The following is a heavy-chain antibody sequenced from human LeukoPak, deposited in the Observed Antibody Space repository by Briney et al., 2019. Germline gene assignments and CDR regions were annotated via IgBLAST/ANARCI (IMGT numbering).Heavy chain of an antibody. CDR1: GGSISSGGYY. J-gene: IGHJ5*02. CDR2: IYYSGST. CDR3: ARGHVLRYFDWLNWFDP. Sequence: SETLSLTCTVSGGSISSGGYYWSWLRQHPGTGLEWIGYIYYSGSTYYNPSLKSRVTISVDTSKNQFSLKLSSVTAADTAVYYCARGHVLRYFDWLNWFDPWGQGTLVTVSS. V-gene: IGHV4-31*03. D-gene: IGHD3-9*01.